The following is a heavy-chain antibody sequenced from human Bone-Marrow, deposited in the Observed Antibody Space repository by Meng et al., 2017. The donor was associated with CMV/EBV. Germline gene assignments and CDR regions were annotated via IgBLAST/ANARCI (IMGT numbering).Heavy chain of an antibody. CDR2: ISSSGSTI. J-gene: IGHJ4*02. V-gene: IGHV3-48*03. Sequence: GESLKISCAASEFTFSNYEMHWVRQAPGKGLEWVSYISSSGSTIYYADSVKGRFTISRDNAKNSLYLQMNSLRAEDTAVYYCARAQALQWLRSKGVFDYWGQGTLVTVSS. CDR3: ARAQALQWLRSKGVFDY. D-gene: IGHD5-12*01. CDR1: EFTFSNYE.